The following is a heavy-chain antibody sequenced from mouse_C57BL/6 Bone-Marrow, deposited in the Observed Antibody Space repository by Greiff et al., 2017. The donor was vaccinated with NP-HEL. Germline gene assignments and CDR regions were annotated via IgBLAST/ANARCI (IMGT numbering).Heavy chain of an antibody. CDR1: GFTFSDYG. CDR3: ARPHSSGLSWFAY. CDR2: ISNLAYSI. J-gene: IGHJ3*01. V-gene: IGHV5-15*01. D-gene: IGHD3-2*02. Sequence: DVHLVESGGGLVQPGGSLKLSCAASGFTFSDYGMAWVRQAPRKGPEWVAFISNLAYSIYYADTVTGRFTISRENAKNTLYLEMSSLRSEDTAMYYCARPHSSGLSWFAYWGQGTLVTVSA.